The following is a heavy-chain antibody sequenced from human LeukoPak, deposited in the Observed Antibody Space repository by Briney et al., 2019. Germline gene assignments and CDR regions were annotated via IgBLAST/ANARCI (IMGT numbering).Heavy chain of an antibody. D-gene: IGHD3-10*01. Sequence: ASVKVSCKASGYSFTDYYIRWVRQAPGQGLEWMSWISAYNGYMDYAQKFQGRVTMTTDTSTSTAYMELRSLRSDDSAVYYCAKTTGDWRGRDSGSPEDSWGQGTLVTVSS. CDR1: GYSFTDYY. CDR2: ISAYNGYM. J-gene: IGHJ4*02. V-gene: IGHV1-18*04. CDR3: AKTTGDWRGRDSGSPEDS.